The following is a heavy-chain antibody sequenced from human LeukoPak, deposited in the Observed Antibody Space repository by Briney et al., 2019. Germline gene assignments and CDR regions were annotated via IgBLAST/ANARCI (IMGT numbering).Heavy chain of an antibody. V-gene: IGHV4-4*07. CDR2: ISTSGST. D-gene: IGHD1-26*01. CDR3: ARGGSGSYSAFDI. CDR1: GDSISSYD. J-gene: IGHJ3*02. Sequence: SETLSLTCTVSGDSISSYDWTWLRQPAGKGLDRIGRISTSGSTNYNPSLKSRVTMSLDTSKNQFSLKLSSVTAADTAVYHCARGGSGSYSAFDIWGQGTMVTVSS.